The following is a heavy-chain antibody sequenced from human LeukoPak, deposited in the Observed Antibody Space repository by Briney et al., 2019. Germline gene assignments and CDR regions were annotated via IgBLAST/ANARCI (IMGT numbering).Heavy chain of an antibody. D-gene: IGHD1-26*01. CDR2: ISGYDGNT. V-gene: IGHV1-18*01. CDR1: GYTFTTYG. Sequence: GSLRVSCKASGYTFTTYGISWVRQAPGQGLEWMGWISGYDGNTYYAQKFQGRFTMTTDKSTSTAYMELRSLRSDDTAVYYCARLYSGSYALEYWGQGPLVTVSS. CDR3: ARLYSGSYALEY. J-gene: IGHJ4*02.